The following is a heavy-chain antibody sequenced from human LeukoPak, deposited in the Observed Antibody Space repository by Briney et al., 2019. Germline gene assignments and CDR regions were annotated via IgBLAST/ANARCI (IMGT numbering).Heavy chain of an antibody. CDR1: GYTFTGYY. Sequence: GASVKVSCKASGYTFTGYYIHWVRQAPGQGLEWMGWINTNSGGTNYVQKFQGRVTMTRDTSISTAYMELSRLRSGDTAVYYCARDQRRTLSPGGDAFDIWGQGTMVTVSS. D-gene: IGHD3-16*01. CDR2: INTNSGGT. J-gene: IGHJ3*02. CDR3: ARDQRRTLSPGGDAFDI. V-gene: IGHV1-2*02.